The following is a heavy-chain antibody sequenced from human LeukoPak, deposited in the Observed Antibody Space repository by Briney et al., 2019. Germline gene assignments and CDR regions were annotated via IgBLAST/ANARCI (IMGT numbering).Heavy chain of an antibody. CDR1: GFSMSVYW. Sequence: HSGGSLRLSCEASGFSMSVYWMSCVRQAPGEGLEGVGNIKQDGSKRNYGASVKGRFTISRDNAKKSLYLQMNSLRAEDTAVYYSARDSGAYYPFFDYWGQGTLVTVSS. CDR3: ARDSGAYYPFFDY. J-gene: IGHJ4*02. D-gene: IGHD3-22*01. V-gene: IGHV3-7*01. CDR2: IKQDGSKR.